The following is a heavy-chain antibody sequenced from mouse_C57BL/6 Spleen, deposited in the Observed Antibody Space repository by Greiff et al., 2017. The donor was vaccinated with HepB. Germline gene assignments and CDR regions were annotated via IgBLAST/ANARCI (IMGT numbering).Heavy chain of an antibody. CDR3: ARGETLCAMDY. D-gene: IGHD6-1*01. Sequence: QVQLQQPGAELVRPGSSVKLSCKASGYTFTSYWMHWVKQRPIQGLEWIGNIDPSDSETHYNQKFKDKATLTVDKSSSTSYMQLSSLTSEDSAVYYCARGETLCAMDYWGQGTSVTVSS. CDR1: GYTFTSYW. V-gene: IGHV1-52*01. J-gene: IGHJ4*01. CDR2: IDPSDSET.